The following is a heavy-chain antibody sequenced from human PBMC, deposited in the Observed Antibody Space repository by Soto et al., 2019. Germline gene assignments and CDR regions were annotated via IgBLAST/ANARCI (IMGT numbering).Heavy chain of an antibody. CDR1: GFTFSNYA. V-gene: IGHV3-23*01. CDR2: ISGGGGQT. J-gene: IGHJ4*01. Sequence: GSLRLSCAASGFTFSNYAMSWVRQAPGKGPEWVSAISGGGGQTYYLESVKGRFTISRDNSKNTVSLLLNSLRADDTAVYYCAKEGSPPFFQHWGQGTLVTVS. D-gene: IGHD3-10*01. CDR3: AKEGSPPFFQH.